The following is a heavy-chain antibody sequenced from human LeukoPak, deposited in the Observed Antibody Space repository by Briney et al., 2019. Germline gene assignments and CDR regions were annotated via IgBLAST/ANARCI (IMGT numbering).Heavy chain of an antibody. CDR2: ISGSGGST. J-gene: IGHJ4*02. V-gene: IGHV3-23*01. CDR3: AKRPGYGSGSYSYYFDY. D-gene: IGHD3-10*01. Sequence: GGSLRLSCAASGFTFSSYAMSWVRQAPGKGLEWVSAISGSGGSTYYADSVKGRFTISRDNSKNTLYLQMNSLRAEDTAVYYCAKRPGYGSGSYSYYFDYWGQGTLVTVSS. CDR1: GFTFSSYA.